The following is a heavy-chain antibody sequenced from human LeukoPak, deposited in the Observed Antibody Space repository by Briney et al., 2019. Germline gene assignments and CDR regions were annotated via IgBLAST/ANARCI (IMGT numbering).Heavy chain of an antibody. D-gene: IGHD5-24*01. J-gene: IGHJ4*02. Sequence: GGSLRLSCAPSGFTFSRYWMTWVRQTPEKGLDWVASIKDDGRQKYYVDSVKGRFTVSRDNAKNSAYLQMDSLRVEDTALYYCARDASRGFDTWGQGTLVTVSS. CDR2: IKDDGRQK. CDR3: ARDASRGFDT. V-gene: IGHV3-7*01. CDR1: GFTFSRYW.